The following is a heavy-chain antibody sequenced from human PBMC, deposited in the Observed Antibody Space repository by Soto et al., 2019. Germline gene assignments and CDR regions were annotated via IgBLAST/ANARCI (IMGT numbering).Heavy chain of an antibody. Sequence: PGGSLRLSCAASGFTFSSYAMTWVRQAPGKGLEWVSAISGSGGNTYYADSVKGRFTISRENAKNSLYFQMNSLRAGDTAVYYCARGRMGYCSSTSCPNWFDPWGQGTLVTVSS. J-gene: IGHJ5*02. CDR3: ARGRMGYCSSTSCPNWFDP. D-gene: IGHD2-2*01. V-gene: IGHV3-23*01. CDR2: ISGSGGNT. CDR1: GFTFSSYA.